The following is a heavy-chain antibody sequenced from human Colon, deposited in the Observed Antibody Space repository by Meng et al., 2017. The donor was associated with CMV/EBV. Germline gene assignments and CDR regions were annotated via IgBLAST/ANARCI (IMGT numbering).Heavy chain of an antibody. J-gene: IGHJ6*02. CDR2: ISWHSGKV. CDR3: VKDKGSGYNKEDWYGVDV. CDR1: GFTFDDYA. Sequence: SLKISCAASGFTFDDYAMHWVRQGPGKGLEWVSGISWHSGKVDYADSVKGRFTISRDNAKNSLFLQMNSLRPEDTAFYYCVKDKGSGYNKEDWYGVDVWGHGTTVTVFS. V-gene: IGHV3-9*01. D-gene: IGHD3-22*01.